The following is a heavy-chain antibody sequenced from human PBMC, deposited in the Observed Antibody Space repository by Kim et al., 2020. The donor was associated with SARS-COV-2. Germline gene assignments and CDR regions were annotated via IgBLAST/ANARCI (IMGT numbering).Heavy chain of an antibody. CDR2: MNPNSGNT. D-gene: IGHD3-10*01. J-gene: IGHJ6*02. CDR1: GYTFTSYD. V-gene: IGHV1-8*01. CDR3: SREGSGIQFYYYYYGMDV. Sequence: ASVKVSCKASGYTFTSYDINWVRQATGQGLEWMGWMNPNSGNTGYAQKFQGRVTMTRNTSISTASMELSSLRSEDTAGYYCSREGSGIQFYYYYYGMDVWGQGTTVTVSS.